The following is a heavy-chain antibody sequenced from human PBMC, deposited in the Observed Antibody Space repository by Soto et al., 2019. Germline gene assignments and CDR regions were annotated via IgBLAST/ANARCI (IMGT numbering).Heavy chain of an antibody. J-gene: IGHJ6*02. D-gene: IGHD4-17*01. CDR2: IVVGSGNT. CDR3: AATHGDSPPYYYGMDV. V-gene: IGHV1-58*01. CDR1: GFTFTSYA. Sequence: ASVKVSCKASGFTFTSYAVQWVRQARGQRLEWIGWIVVGSGNTNYAQKFQERVTITRDMSTSTAYMELSSLRSEDTAVYYCAATHGDSPPYYYGMDVWGQGTTVTVSS.